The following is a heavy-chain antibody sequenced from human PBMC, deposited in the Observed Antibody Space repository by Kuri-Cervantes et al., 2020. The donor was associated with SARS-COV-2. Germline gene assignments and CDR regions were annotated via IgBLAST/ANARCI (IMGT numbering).Heavy chain of an antibody. CDR1: GGTFSSYA. D-gene: IGHD2-2*01. V-gene: IGHV1-69*06. CDR2: IIPIFGTA. J-gene: IGHJ1*01. CDR3: ASRYCSSTSCREYFQH. Sequence: SVTVSCKASGGTFSSYAVTWVRQAPGQGLEWMGRIIPIFGTANYAQKFQGRVTIIADKSTSTAYMELSSLSSEDTAVYYCASRYCSSTSCREYFQHWGQGTLVTFSS.